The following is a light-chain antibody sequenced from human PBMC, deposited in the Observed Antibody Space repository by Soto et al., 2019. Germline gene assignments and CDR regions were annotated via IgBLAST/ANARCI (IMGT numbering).Light chain of an antibody. V-gene: IGKV3-15*01. CDR2: GAS. CDR1: QSVASK. J-gene: IGKJ1*01. Sequence: EIVMTQSPATLSVSPGERATLSCGASQSVASKLVWYQQKPGQVPSVLIYGASTRQTGLAGRFSGSESGTEFRLTISSRRSEDFAVYYCQQYHNSPSTFGQGTKVQLK. CDR3: QQYHNSPST.